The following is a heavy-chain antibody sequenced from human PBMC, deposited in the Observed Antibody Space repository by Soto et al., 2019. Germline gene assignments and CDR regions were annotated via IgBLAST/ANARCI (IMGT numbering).Heavy chain of an antibody. D-gene: IGHD2-15*01. CDR2: ISDGGDLI. V-gene: IGHV3-23*01. CDR1: GFPFSNHA. Sequence: PGGSLRLSCAASGFPFSNHAMSWVRQAPGKGLEWVSGISDGGDLIYYADSVKGRFSMSRDNSENMLYLQMTNLRAEDTAIYFCAKWQGTGLAAKNIHFWGQATLLTVSS. CDR3: AKWQGTGLAAKNIHF. J-gene: IGHJ4*02.